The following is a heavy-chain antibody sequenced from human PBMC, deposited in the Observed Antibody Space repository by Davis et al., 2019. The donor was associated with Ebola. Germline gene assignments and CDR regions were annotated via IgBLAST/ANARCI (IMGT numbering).Heavy chain of an antibody. J-gene: IGHJ4*02. Sequence: GGSLRLSRAASGFTFSSYSMNWVRQAPGKGLEWVSSINSSSSYIYYADSVKGRFTISRDNAKNSLYLQMNSLRAEDTAVYYCARDYWQVTPFDYWGQGTLVTVSS. CDR3: ARDYWQVTPFDY. D-gene: IGHD2-21*02. CDR2: INSSSSYI. CDR1: GFTFSSYS. V-gene: IGHV3-21*01.